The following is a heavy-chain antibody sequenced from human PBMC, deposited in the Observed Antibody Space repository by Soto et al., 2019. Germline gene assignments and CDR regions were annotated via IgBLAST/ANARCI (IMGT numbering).Heavy chain of an antibody. Sequence: ASVKVSCKASGYTFSSYYMNWVRQAPGQGLEWLGIINPSGGYTTYAQRFLGKVTMTSDTSTSTVHMELGSLTSEDTAVYYCVRENYYYGMDVWGQGTTVTVSS. J-gene: IGHJ6*02. CDR2: INPSGGYT. V-gene: IGHV1-46*01. CDR3: VRENYYYGMDV. CDR1: GYTFSSYY.